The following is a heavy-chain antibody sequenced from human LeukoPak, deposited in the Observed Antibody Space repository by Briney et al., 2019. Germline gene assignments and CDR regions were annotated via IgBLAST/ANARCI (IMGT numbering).Heavy chain of an antibody. D-gene: IGHD1-26*01. CDR1: GFTFSSYG. Sequence: PGGSLRLSCATSGFTFSSYGMSWVRQAPGKGLEWVSSISSSSYIYYADSVKGRFTISRDNAKNSLYLQMNSLRAEDTAVYYCARDRQYSGSYYGHLNTFDYWGQGTLVTVSS. V-gene: IGHV3-21*01. CDR2: ISSSSYI. J-gene: IGHJ4*02. CDR3: ARDRQYSGSYYGHLNTFDY.